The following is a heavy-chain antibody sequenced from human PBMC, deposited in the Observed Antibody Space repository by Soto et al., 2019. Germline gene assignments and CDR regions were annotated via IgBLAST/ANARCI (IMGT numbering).Heavy chain of an antibody. CDR1: GFTFSSYW. Sequence: EVQLVESGGGLVQPGGSLRLSCVASGFTFSSYWMHWVRQPPGKGLVWVSRINSDGSSVGYAVPVKGRFTISRDNAKNTLYLQMNSLRAEDTAVYYCAVIPRPGDGFDIWGQGTMVTGSS. J-gene: IGHJ3*02. D-gene: IGHD2-21*01. V-gene: IGHV3-74*01. CDR2: INSDGSSV. CDR3: AVIPRPGDGFDI.